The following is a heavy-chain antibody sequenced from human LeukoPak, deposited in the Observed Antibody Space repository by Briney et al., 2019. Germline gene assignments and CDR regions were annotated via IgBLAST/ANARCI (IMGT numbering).Heavy chain of an antibody. J-gene: IGHJ6*03. CDR2: IYYSGST. CDR3: ASLGYSYGYNIPSYYYYYMDV. D-gene: IGHD5-18*01. CDR1: GGSISSYY. V-gene: IGHV4-59*08. Sequence: SETLSLTCTVSGGSISSYYWSWIRQPPGKGLEWIGYIYYSGSTNYNPSLKSRVTISVDTSKNQFSLKLSSVTAADTAVYYCASLGYSYGYNIPSYYYYYMDVWGKGTTVTVSS.